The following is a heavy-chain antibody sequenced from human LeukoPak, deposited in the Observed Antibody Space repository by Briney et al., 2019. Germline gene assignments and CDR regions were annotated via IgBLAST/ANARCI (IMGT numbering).Heavy chain of an antibody. Sequence: ASVKVSCKASGYTFTSYYMHWVRQAPGQGLEWMGIINPSGGSTSYAQKFQGRVTMTRDTSTSTVYMELSSLRSEDTAVYYCAREGEGYCSSTSCRLYGMDVWGQGTTVTVSS. J-gene: IGHJ6*02. D-gene: IGHD2-2*01. V-gene: IGHV1-46*01. CDR2: INPSGGST. CDR3: AREGEGYCSSTSCRLYGMDV. CDR1: GYTFTSYY.